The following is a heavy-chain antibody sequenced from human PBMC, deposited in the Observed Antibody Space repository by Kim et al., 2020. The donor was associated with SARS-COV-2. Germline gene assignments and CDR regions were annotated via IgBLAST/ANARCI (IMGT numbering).Heavy chain of an antibody. J-gene: IGHJ1*01. V-gene: IGHV4-4*02. CDR1: GGSISSSNW. D-gene: IGHD3-22*01. CDR3: ARVSDYYDSQAPLQH. Sequence: SETLSLTCAVSGGSISSSNWWSWVRQPPGKGLEWIGEIYHSGSTNYNPSLKSRVTISVDKSKNQFSLKLSSVTAADTAVYYCARVSDYYDSQAPLQHWGQGTLVTVSS. CDR2: IYHSGST.